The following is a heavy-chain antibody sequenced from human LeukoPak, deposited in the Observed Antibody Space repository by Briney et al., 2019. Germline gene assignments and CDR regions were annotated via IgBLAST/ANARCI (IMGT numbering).Heavy chain of an antibody. CDR3: ARGLLYYDYVWGSYRKYYFDY. J-gene: IGHJ4*02. V-gene: IGHV4-34*01. CDR2: INHSGSS. CDR1: GGSFSGYY. D-gene: IGHD3-16*02. Sequence: SETLSLTCAVYGGSFSGYYWSWIRQPPGKGLEWMGEINHSGSSNYHPSLKRRVTISVDTSKHQFSLKLSSVTAADTAVYYCARGLLYYDYVWGSYRKYYFDYWGQGTLVTVSS.